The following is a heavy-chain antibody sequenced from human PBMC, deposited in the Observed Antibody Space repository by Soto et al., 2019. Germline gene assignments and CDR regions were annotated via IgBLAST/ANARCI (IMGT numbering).Heavy chain of an antibody. V-gene: IGHV1-69*13. CDR1: GGTFSSYA. CDR3: ARDPYNYYDSSGYRYFDY. J-gene: IGHJ4*02. CDR2: IIPIFGTA. D-gene: IGHD3-22*01. Sequence: ASVKVSCKASGGTFSSYAISWVRQAPGQGLEWMGGIIPIFGTANYAQKFQGRVTITADESTSTAYMELSSLRSEDTAVYYCARDPYNYYDSSGYRYFDYWGQGTLVTVSS.